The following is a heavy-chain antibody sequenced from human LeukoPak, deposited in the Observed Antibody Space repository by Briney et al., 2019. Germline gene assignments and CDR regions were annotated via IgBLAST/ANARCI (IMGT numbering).Heavy chain of an antibody. CDR3: ARVLAGSAFDI. CDR2: IHTGGTI. J-gene: IGHJ3*02. V-gene: IGHV3-53*01. CDR1: GFTVSSNY. D-gene: IGHD1-1*01. Sequence: PGGSLRLSCAASGFTVSSNYMSWVRQAPGKGLEWVSIIHTGGTIYYADSVKGRFTISRDISKNMLFLQMNSLRAEGTAVYYCARVLAGSAFDIWGQGTMVIVSS.